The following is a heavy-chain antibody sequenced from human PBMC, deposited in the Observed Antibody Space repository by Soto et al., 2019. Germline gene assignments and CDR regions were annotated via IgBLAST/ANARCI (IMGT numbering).Heavy chain of an antibody. CDR2: IYYSGST. D-gene: IGHD2-2*01. CDR3: ARASILYCSSTSCPLDYYYGMDV. CDR1: GGSISSGDYY. J-gene: IGHJ6*02. V-gene: IGHV4-30-4*01. Sequence: SETLSLTCTVSGGSISSGDYYWSWIRQPPGNGLEWLGYIYYSGSTYYNPSLKSRVTISVETSKNQFALKLSSVTAADTAVYYCARASILYCSSTSCPLDYYYGMDVWGQGTTVTVSS.